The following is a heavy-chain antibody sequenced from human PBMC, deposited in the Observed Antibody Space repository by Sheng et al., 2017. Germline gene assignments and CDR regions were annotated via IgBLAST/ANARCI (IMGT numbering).Heavy chain of an antibody. J-gene: IGHJ4*02. Sequence: QVQLVQSGAEVKKPGASVKVSCKASGYPFTAYYMHWVRQAPGQGLEWMGWINPNNGGTNYAQVFQGRVTMTRDTSISTAYIELSRLRSDDTAVYYCASYYYGSGRSNWGQGTLVTVSS. CDR3: ASYYYGSGRSN. V-gene: IGHV1-2*02. CDR1: GYPFTAYY. D-gene: IGHD3-10*01. CDR2: INPNNGGT.